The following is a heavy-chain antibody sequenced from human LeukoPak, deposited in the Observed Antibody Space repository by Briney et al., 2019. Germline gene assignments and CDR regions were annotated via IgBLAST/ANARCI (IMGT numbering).Heavy chain of an antibody. CDR2: INHSGST. CDR3: ARRKTYYYGSGSYQSWFDP. D-gene: IGHD3-10*01. J-gene: IGHJ5*02. Sequence: SETLSLTCAVYGGSFSGYYWSWIRQPPGKGLGWIGEINHSGSTNYNPSLKSRVTISVDTSKNQFSLKLSSETAADTAVYYCARRKTYYYGSGSYQSWFDPWGQGTLVTVSS. V-gene: IGHV4-34*01. CDR1: GGSFSGYY.